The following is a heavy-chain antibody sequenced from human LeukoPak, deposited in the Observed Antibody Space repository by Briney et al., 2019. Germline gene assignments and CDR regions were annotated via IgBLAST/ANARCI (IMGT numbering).Heavy chain of an antibody. CDR2: ISSSSSYI. V-gene: IGHV3-21*01. CDR1: GFTFSSYS. Sequence: TGGSLRLSCAASGFTFSSYSMNWVRQAPGKWLEWVSSISSSSSYIYYADSVKGRFTISRDNAKNSLYLQMNSLRAEDTAVYYCARDSSPITIFGVVELDPWGQGTLVTVSS. J-gene: IGHJ5*02. D-gene: IGHD3-3*01. CDR3: ARDSSPITIFGVVELDP.